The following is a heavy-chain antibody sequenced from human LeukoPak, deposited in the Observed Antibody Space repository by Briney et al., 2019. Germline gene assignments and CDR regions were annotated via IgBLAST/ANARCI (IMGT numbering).Heavy chain of an antibody. Sequence: SETLSLTCTVSGGSISSSSYYWGWLRQPPGTGLEWLGSIYYSGSTFYNPSLKSRVTISVDKSKNQFSLKLSSVTAADTAVYYCARENEGVVVVAATSYYYYYMDVWGKGTTVTVSS. J-gene: IGHJ6*03. CDR3: ARENEGVVVVAATSYYYYYMDV. D-gene: IGHD2-15*01. CDR1: GGSISSSSYY. CDR2: IYYSGST. V-gene: IGHV4-39*07.